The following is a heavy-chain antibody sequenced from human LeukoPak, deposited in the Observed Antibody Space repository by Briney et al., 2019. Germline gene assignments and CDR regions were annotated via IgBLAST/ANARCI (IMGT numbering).Heavy chain of an antibody. J-gene: IGHJ4*02. D-gene: IGHD6-19*01. CDR3: ARVQGSSGPGIFEY. CDR1: GFAFSNYW. CDR2: INQDGSEK. Sequence: GGSLRLSCAASGFAFSNYWMSWVRQAPGKGLEWVANINQDGSEKYYVDSVKGRFTISRDNARSSLYLQMNSLRVEDTAVYYCARVQGSSGPGIFEYWGQGTLVPVSS. V-gene: IGHV3-7*01.